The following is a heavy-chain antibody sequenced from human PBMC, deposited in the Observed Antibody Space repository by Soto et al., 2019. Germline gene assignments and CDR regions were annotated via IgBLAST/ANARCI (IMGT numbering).Heavy chain of an antibody. D-gene: IGHD6-13*01. CDR2: ISAYNGNT. J-gene: IGHJ6*02. Sequence: QVQLVQAGAEVKKPGASVKGSCKASGYTFTSYGISWVRQAPGHGLEWMGWISAYNGNTNYAQKLQGRVTMTTDTSTSTAYMELRSLRSDDTAVYYCARISAGCSSWYTDYDYSGMDGGCEGTTVTVS. CDR3: ARISAGCSSWYTDYDYSGMDG. V-gene: IGHV1-18*04. CDR1: GYTFTSYG.